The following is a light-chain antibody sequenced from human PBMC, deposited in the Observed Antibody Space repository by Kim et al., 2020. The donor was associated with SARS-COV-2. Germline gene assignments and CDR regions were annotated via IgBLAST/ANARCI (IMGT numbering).Light chain of an antibody. Sequence: EIVLTQSPATLSLSPGEGATLSCRASQSVSNYLAWYQQKPGQAPRLLIYDASNRATGIPARFSGRGSGTDFFLTISSLEPEDFAVYYCQQRSSWPPITFGQGTRLEIK. CDR3: QQRSSWPPIT. CDR2: DAS. CDR1: QSVSNY. V-gene: IGKV3-11*01. J-gene: IGKJ5*01.